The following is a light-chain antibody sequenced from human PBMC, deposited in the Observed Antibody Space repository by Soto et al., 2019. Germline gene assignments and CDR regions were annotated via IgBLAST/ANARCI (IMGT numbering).Light chain of an antibody. CDR3: ATGGDIMRAV. CDR1: TSNIGSKT. CDR2: NNN. J-gene: IGLJ2*01. Sequence: QSVLTQPPSASGTPGQRVTISCSGSTSNIGSKTVSCYQQLPGSTPIVLIYNNNERPSGVPDRFSCYKSGTSASPVISGLQYDDEADYYCATGGDIMRAVFGGGTQLTVL. V-gene: IGLV1-44*01.